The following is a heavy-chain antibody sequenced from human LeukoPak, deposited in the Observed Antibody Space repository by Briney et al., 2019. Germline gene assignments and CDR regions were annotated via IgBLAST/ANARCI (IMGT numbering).Heavy chain of an antibody. D-gene: IGHD6-19*01. CDR2: VHYTGNT. CDR3: ARRSSVWYSDY. CDR1: ACTISTHTYY. Sequence: SETLSLTCTVSACTISTHTYYWARLPPPPGRGLEGIGGVHYTGNTYSNTSLKSRATMSISTCKLQFSVSLSSVTAADMAVYYCARRSSVWYSDYWGQGILVTVSS. V-gene: IGHV4-39*01. J-gene: IGHJ4*02.